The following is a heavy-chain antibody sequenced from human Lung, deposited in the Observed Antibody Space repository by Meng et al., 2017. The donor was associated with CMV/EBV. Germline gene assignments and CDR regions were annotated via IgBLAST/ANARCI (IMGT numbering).Heavy chain of an antibody. CDR1: GYSFTAYW. CDR2: IYPGDSDI. V-gene: IGHV5-51*01. J-gene: IGHJ3*02. CDR3: VRRLHFRGSETHAAFDI. D-gene: IGHD3-10*01. Sequence: KVSCKGSGYSFTAYWIGWVRQKPGQGLEWMGIIYPGDSDIRYSPSFQGQVTISADKSISTAYLQWSSLKASDSAMYYCVRRLHFRGSETHAAFDIWGQGTXVTVSS.